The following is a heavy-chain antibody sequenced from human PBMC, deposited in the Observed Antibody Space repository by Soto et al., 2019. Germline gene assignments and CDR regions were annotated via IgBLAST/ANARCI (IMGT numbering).Heavy chain of an antibody. Sequence: SETLSLPRTLSGGSISSYYWSWIRQPPGKGLELIGYIFHTGSTNYNPSLKSRATISMDTSKSQVSLKVSSVTAADTAVYYCAREDDFWSGYLAYWGQGTLVTVSS. CDR3: AREDDFWSGYLAY. J-gene: IGHJ4*02. V-gene: IGHV4-59*01. CDR2: IFHTGST. D-gene: IGHD3-3*01. CDR1: GGSISSYY.